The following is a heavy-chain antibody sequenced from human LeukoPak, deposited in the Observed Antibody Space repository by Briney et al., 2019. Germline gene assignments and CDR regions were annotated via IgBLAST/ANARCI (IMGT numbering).Heavy chain of an antibody. CDR2: IRYDGSNK. CDR3: AKAGLYCSSTSCYHYYYYYMDV. V-gene: IGHV3-30*02. J-gene: IGHJ6*03. Sequence: PGGSLRLSCAASGFTFSSYGMHWVRQAPGKGLEWVAFIRYDGSNKYYAGSVKGRFTISRDNSKNTLYLQMNSLRAEDTAVYYCAKAGLYCSSTSCYHYYYYYMDVWGKGTTVTVSS. CDR1: GFTFSSYG. D-gene: IGHD2-2*01.